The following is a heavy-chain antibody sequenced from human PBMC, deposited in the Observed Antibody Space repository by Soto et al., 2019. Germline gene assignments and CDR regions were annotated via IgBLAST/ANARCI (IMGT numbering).Heavy chain of an antibody. D-gene: IGHD3-16*01. J-gene: IGHJ6*03. CDR3: AKNPSYDYPHYMDV. Sequence: PGGSLRLSCAASGFIFDDYAMHWVRQAPGKGLEWVSGISWNGGSIGYADSVKGRFTISRDNAKNSLYLQMNSLRDEDTALYYCAKNPSYDYPHYMDVWGKGTTVTVSS. CDR2: ISWNGGSI. V-gene: IGHV3-9*01. CDR1: GFIFDDYA.